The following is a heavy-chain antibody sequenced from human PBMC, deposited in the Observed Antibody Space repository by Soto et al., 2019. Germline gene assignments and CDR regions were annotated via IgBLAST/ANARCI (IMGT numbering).Heavy chain of an antibody. CDR2: ISYDGSNK. CDR3: AKGYDSSGPDQH. V-gene: IGHV3-30*18. J-gene: IGHJ1*01. D-gene: IGHD6-19*01. CDR1: GFTFSSYG. Sequence: QVQLVESGGGVVQPGRSLRLSCAASGFTFSSYGMHWVRQAPGKGLEWVAVISYDGSNKYYADSVRGRFTISRDNSKNTLYLQMNSLSAEDTAVYYCAKGYDSSGPDQHWGQGTLVTVSS.